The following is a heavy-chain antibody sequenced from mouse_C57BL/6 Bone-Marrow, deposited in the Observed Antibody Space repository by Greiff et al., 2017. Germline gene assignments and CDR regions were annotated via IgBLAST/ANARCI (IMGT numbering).Heavy chain of an antibody. CDR2: IDPGNGGT. CDR3: TTDYYGSSYRGYYAMDY. V-gene: IGHV14-4*01. D-gene: IGHD1-1*01. CDR1: GFNIKDDY. J-gene: IGHJ4*01. Sequence: VQLQQSGAELVRPGASVKLSCTASGFNIKDDYMHWVKQRPEQGLEWIGWIDPGNGGTEYASKFQGKATITADPSSNTAYLQLRSLTSEDTAVYYCTTDYYGSSYRGYYAMDYWGQGTSVTVSS.